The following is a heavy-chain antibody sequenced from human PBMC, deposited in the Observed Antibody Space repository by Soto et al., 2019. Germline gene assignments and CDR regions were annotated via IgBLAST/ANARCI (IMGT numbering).Heavy chain of an antibody. CDR1: GGSFSGYY. J-gene: IGHJ5*02. V-gene: IGHV4-34*01. D-gene: IGHD1-26*01. CDR2: INHSGST. Sequence: PSETLSLTCAVYGGSFSGYYWNWIRQPPGKGLEWIGEINHSGSTNYNPSLKSRVTISVDTSKNQFSLKLNSVTAADTAVHYCARGRLASGSYSVRIWFDPWGQGTLVTVSS. CDR3: ARGRLASGSYSVRIWFDP.